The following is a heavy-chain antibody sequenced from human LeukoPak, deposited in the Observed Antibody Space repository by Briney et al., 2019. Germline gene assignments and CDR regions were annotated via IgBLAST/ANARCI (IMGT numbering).Heavy chain of an antibody. J-gene: IGHJ6*02. CDR2: INPSGGST. V-gene: IGHV1-46*01. Sequence: ASVKVSCKASGYTFTSYYMHWVRPAPGQGLEWMGIINPSGGSTSYAQKFQGRVTMTRDTSTSTVYMELSSLRSEDTAVYYCARFEDYGSGSGYGMDVWGQGTTVTVSS. D-gene: IGHD3-10*01. CDR1: GYTFTSYY. CDR3: ARFEDYGSGSGYGMDV.